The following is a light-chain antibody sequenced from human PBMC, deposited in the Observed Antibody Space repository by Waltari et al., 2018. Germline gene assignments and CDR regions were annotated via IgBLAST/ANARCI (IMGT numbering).Light chain of an antibody. J-gene: IGLJ2*01. CDR3: QSYDSSLSGWV. CDR1: RSNIEAGYD. Sequence: QSVLTQPPSVSGAPGQRVTISCTGTRSNIEAGYDVHWYQHVLGTAPKVVIYTNSIRPSGVPDRFSGSKSGPSASLAITGLQAEDEAVYYCQSYDSSLSGWVFGGGTTLTVL. V-gene: IGLV1-40*01. CDR2: TNS.